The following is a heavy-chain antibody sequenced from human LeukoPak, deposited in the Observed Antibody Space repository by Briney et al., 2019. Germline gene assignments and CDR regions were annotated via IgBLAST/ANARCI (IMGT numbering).Heavy chain of an antibody. Sequence: GGSLRLSCAASRFTISSSYMNWVRQAPGKGLEWVSVIYSGGSTYYADSVKGRFTISRDNSKNTLYLQMNSLRAEDTAVYYCARGCSDGSRYDYWGQGTLVTVSS. V-gene: IGHV3-53*01. CDR3: ARGCSDGSRYDY. D-gene: IGHD2-15*01. J-gene: IGHJ4*02. CDR2: IYSGGST. CDR1: RFTISSSY.